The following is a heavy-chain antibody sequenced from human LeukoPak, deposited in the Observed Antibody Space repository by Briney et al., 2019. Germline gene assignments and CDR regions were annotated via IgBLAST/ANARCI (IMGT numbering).Heavy chain of an antibody. CDR1: GFTFSSYW. D-gene: IGHD3-22*01. Sequence: AGSLRLSCVVSGFTFSSYWMTWVRQAPGKGLEWVANINQGGTKENYVDSVKGRFTISRDDAKNSLYLQMNSLRAEDTAVYYCANYPSNNNGYGDYWGQGTLVTVST. J-gene: IGHJ4*02. V-gene: IGHV3-7*02. CDR3: ANYPSNNNGYGDY. CDR2: INQGGTKE.